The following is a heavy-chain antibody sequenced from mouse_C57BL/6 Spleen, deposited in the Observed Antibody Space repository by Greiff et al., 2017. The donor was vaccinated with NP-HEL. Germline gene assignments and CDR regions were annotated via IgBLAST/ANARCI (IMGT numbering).Heavy chain of an antibody. J-gene: IGHJ4*01. CDR1: GFTFSSYA. V-gene: IGHV5-4*01. CDR2: ISDGGSYT. Sequence: EVQVVESGGGLVKPGGSLKLSCAASGFTFSSYAMSWVRQTPEKRLEWVATISDGGSYTYYPDNVKGRFTISRDNAKNNLYLQMSHLKSEDTAMYYCARGTAQASMDYWGQGTSVTVSS. CDR3: ARGTAQASMDY. D-gene: IGHD3-2*02.